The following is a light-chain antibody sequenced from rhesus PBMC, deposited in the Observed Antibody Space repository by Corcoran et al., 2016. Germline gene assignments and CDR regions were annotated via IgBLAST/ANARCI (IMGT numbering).Light chain of an antibody. CDR1: QGITND. CDR2: EAS. CDR3: QHYYTTPWT. J-gene: IGKJ1*01. V-gene: IGKV1-25*01. Sequence: DIQMTQSPSSLSASVGDRVTITCRASQGITNDLAWYQQKPVEIPKLLIYEASSLQSGIPSRFGGSGSGTDFTLTISSLQSEDFATYYCQHYYTTPWTFGLGTKVEIK.